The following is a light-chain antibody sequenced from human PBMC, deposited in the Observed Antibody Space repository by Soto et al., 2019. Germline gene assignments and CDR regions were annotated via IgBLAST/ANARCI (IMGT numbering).Light chain of an antibody. CDR3: QQRANWPWT. Sequence: IVLTQSPATLSFSPGERATLSCRAGQSIAIYLAWYQQKSGQSPRLLIYDTFNRAPGIPDRFSGSGSGTDFTLTISILDPEDFAVYYCQQRANWPWTFGQGTTVEIK. CDR1: QSIAIY. J-gene: IGKJ1*01. CDR2: DTF. V-gene: IGKV3-11*01.